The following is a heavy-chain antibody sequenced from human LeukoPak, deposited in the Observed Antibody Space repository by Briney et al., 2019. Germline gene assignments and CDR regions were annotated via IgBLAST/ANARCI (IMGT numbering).Heavy chain of an antibody. CDR2: INHSGGT. J-gene: IGHJ6*03. Sequence: PSETLSLTCAVYGGSFSGYYWSWIRQPPGKGLEWIGEINHSGGTNYNPSLKSRVTISVDTSKNQFSLKLSSVTAADTAVYYCARGGTELRYYYYYMDVWGKGTTVTVSS. CDR1: GGSFSGYY. V-gene: IGHV4-34*01. D-gene: IGHD1-7*01. CDR3: ARGGTELRYYYYYMDV.